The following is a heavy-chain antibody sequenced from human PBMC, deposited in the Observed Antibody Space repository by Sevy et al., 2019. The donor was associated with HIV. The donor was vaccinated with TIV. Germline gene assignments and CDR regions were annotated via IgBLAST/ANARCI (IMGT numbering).Heavy chain of an antibody. J-gene: IGHJ4*02. Sequence: GGSLRLSCSTSGLSFSRAWLHCVRQAPGKGLEGVGRIKANTDGGTTDYGAPVKGRFTISRDDSAHTVYLQMNGLTTEDSGLYYCTTRGGYWGQGTLVTVSS. CDR1: GLSFSRAW. CDR3: TTRGGY. V-gene: IGHV3-15*07. CDR2: IKANTDGGTT. D-gene: IGHD3-10*01.